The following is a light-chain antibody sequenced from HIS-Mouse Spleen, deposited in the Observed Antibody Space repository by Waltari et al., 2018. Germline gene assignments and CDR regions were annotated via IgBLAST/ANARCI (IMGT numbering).Light chain of an antibody. V-gene: IGLV2-18*02. Sequence: SPLPTPPPVSGPPDRSVPIPCPETSVTVGRYNRSSWYQQPPGTAPKLMIYEVSNRPSGVPDRFSGSKSGNTASLTISGLQAEDEADYYCSSYTSSSTVFGTGTKVTVL. CDR3: SSYTSSSTV. CDR1: SVTVGRYNR. J-gene: IGLJ1*01. CDR2: EVS.